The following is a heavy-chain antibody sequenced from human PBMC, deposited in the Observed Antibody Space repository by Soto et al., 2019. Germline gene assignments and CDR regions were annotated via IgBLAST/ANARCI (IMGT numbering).Heavy chain of an antibody. J-gene: IGHJ4*02. CDR1: GGTFSSYT. D-gene: IGHD3-22*01. Sequence: SVKLSCNASGGTFSSYTISWVRLAHGQGLEWMGRIIPILGIANYAQKFQGRVTITADKSTSTAYMELSSLRSEDTAVYYCARDHTDYYDSSGYPHYWGQGTLVTVS. V-gene: IGHV1-69*04. CDR3: ARDHTDYYDSSGYPHY. CDR2: IIPILGIA.